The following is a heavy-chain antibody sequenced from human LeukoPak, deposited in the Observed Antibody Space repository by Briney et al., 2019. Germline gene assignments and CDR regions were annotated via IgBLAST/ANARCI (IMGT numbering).Heavy chain of an antibody. CDR2: ISSSSYI. D-gene: IGHD6-13*01. Sequence: GGSLRLSCAASGFTFSSYWMSWVRQAPGKGLEWVSSISSSSYIYYADSVKGRFTISRDNAKNSLYLQMNSLRAEDTAVYYCARDFNSSSWYWAYYYYYGMDVWGQGTTVTVSS. J-gene: IGHJ6*02. V-gene: IGHV3-21*01. CDR3: ARDFNSSSWYWAYYYYYGMDV. CDR1: GFTFSSYW.